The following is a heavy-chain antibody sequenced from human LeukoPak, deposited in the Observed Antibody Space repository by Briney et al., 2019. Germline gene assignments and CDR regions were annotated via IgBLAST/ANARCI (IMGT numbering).Heavy chain of an antibody. Sequence: SETLSLTCAVYGGSFSGYYWSWIRQPPGKVLEWIGEINHSRSTNYKPSLKSRVTISVDKAKNQFSLKLSSVTAADTAVYYCARGSQQDCSSTGCLLCQCYYFDYWGQGTMVTVSS. V-gene: IGHV4-34*01. D-gene: IGHD2-2*01. CDR3: ARGSQQDCSSTGCLLCQCYYFDY. CDR1: GGSFSGYY. J-gene: IGHJ4*02. CDR2: INHSRST.